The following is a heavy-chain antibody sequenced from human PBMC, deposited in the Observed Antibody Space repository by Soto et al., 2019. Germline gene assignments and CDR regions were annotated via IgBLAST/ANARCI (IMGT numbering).Heavy chain of an antibody. Sequence: QVQLQASGPGLVKTSQTLSLTCIVSGGSISSGGYYWSWIRQHPGKGLEWIGNIYYSGSTYYNPSLKGRITISVDTSKNQFTLKLSSVTAADTAVYYCARDREYCSSTSCYRDFDYWGQGTLVTVSS. CDR3: ARDREYCSSTSCYRDFDY. V-gene: IGHV4-31*03. CDR1: GGSISSGGYY. D-gene: IGHD2-2*02. J-gene: IGHJ4*02. CDR2: IYYSGST.